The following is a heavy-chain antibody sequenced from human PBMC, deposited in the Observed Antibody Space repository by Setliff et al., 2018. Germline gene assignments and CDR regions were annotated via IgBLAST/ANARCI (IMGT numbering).Heavy chain of an antibody. CDR2: ISAYNGDT. J-gene: IGHJ4*02. CDR3: ARDRRNIVVVAAAHRFDN. V-gene: IGHV1-18*01. D-gene: IGHD2-2*01. Sequence: ASVKVSCKASSYTFSSYGISWVRQAPGQGLEWMGWISAYNGDTNYAQNLQGRVTMTTDTSTSTAYMELRSLRSDDTAVYYCARDRRNIVVVAAAHRFDNWGQGTLVTVSS. CDR1: SYTFSSYG.